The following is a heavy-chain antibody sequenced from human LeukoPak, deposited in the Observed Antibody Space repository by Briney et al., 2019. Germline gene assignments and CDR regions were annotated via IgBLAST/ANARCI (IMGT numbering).Heavy chain of an antibody. CDR3: VKDAVPMNSLWDYFDC. Sequence: PGGSLRLSCAASGLTFNIFGMSWVRQPPGKGLEWVSSIGGGDPYYADSVKGRFTVSRDNAKSTVFLQMSSLRVDDTAVYYCVKDAVPMNSLWDYFDCWGQGTLVTVSS. V-gene: IGHV3-23*01. CDR1: GLTFNIFG. CDR2: IGGGDP. J-gene: IGHJ4*02. D-gene: IGHD1-26*01.